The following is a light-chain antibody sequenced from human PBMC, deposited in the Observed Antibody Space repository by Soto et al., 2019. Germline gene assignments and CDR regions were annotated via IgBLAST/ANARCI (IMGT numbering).Light chain of an antibody. J-gene: IGKJ1*01. CDR2: GTS. CDR3: QQYNYGTPT. Sequence: EIVITQSPATLSVSPGERATLSCRASQSVSSNLAWYQHKPGQAPRLLIYGTSTRATGVPARFSGSGSGTKFTLTISSLQSDDFVVDYCQQYNYGTPTIGEGTKV. V-gene: IGKV3-15*01. CDR1: QSVSSN.